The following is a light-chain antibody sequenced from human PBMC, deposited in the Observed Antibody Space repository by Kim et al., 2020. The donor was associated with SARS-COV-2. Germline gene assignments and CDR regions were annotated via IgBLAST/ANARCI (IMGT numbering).Light chain of an antibody. Sequence: VTISCTGSSSNIGAGYDVPWYQQLPGTAPKLLLYGNSNRPSGVPDRFSGSKSGTSASLAITGLQAEDEADYYCQSYDSSLSGSEVFGGGTQLTVL. J-gene: IGLJ3*02. CDR3: QSYDSSLSGSEV. V-gene: IGLV1-40*01. CDR2: GNS. CDR1: SSNIGAGYD.